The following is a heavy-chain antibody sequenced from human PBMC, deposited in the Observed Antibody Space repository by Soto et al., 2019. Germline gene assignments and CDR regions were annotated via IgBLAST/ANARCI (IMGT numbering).Heavy chain of an antibody. CDR2: INYSGST. CDR3: ARAISSYPSPGLNWFDP. V-gene: IGHV4-34*01. CDR1: GGSFSGYY. Sequence: LSLTCAVFGGSFSGYYWNWIRQPPGKGLEWIGTINYSGSTNYNPSLKNRVTISVDTSKNQFSLKLSSVTAADTAVYYCARAISSYPSPGLNWFDPWGQGTLVTVSS. J-gene: IGHJ5*02. D-gene: IGHD6-6*01.